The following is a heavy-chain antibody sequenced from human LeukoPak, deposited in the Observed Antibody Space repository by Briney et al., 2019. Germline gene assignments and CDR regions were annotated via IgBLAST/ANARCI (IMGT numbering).Heavy chain of an antibody. CDR1: GYTFTSYG. J-gene: IGHJ3*02. D-gene: IGHD3-22*01. CDR2: ISAYNGNT. CDR3: ASNYDSSGYESAHGAFDI. Sequence: ASVNESCKASGYTFTSYGISWVRQAPGQGLEWMGWISAYNGNTNYAQKLQGRVTMTTDTSTSTAYMELRSLRSDDTAVYYCASNYDSSGYESAHGAFDIWGQGTMVTVSS. V-gene: IGHV1-18*01.